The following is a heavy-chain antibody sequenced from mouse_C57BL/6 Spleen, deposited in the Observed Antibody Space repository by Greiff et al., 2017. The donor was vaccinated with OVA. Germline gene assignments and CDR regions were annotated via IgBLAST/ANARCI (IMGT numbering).Heavy chain of an antibody. D-gene: IGHD1-1*01. J-gene: IGHJ2*01. CDR1: GFTFSSYA. Sequence: EVMLVESGEGLVTPGGSLKLSCAASGFTFSSYAMSWVRQTPEKRLAWVAYISSGGDYIYYADTVKGRFTISSDNARNTLYRQMSSLKSEDTAMYYCTRDRDYDGSSVDDWGQGTTRTVSS. CDR3: TRDRDYDGSSVDD. V-gene: IGHV5-9-1*02. CDR2: ISSGGDYI.